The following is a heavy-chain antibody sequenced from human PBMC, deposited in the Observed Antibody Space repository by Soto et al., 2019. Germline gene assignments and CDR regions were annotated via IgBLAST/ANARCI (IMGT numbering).Heavy chain of an antibody. CDR1: GGTFSSYA. CDR2: IIPIFGTA. D-gene: IGHD3-22*01. J-gene: IGHJ4*02. Sequence: EASVKVSCKASGGTFSSYAVSWVRQAPGQGLEWMGGIIPIFGTANYAQKFQGRVTITADKSTSTAYMELSSLRSEDTAVYYCARDRHYYDSSGYYPHYFDYWGQGTLVT. CDR3: ARDRHYYDSSGYYPHYFDY. V-gene: IGHV1-69*06.